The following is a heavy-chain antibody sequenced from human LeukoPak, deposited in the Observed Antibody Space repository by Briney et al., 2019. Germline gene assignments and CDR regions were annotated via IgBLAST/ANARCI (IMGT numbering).Heavy chain of an antibody. V-gene: IGHV3-30*02. CDR2: MQYDGNFE. D-gene: IGHD3-3*01. CDR3: AKRGDTGYDFSFDS. J-gene: IGHJ4*02. CDR1: GFTFSTYA. Sequence: GGSLRLSCAASGFTFSTYAMHWVRQAPGKGLEWVAFMQYDGNFEDYADSEKGRFTIYRDNSKKTLHLQRKSLGPEDTAVYYCAKRGDTGYDFSFDSWGQGTLVIVSS.